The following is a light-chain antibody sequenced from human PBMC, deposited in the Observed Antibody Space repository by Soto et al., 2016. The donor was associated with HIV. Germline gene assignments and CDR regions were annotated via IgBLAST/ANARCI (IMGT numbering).Light chain of an antibody. CDR2: GKD. V-gene: IGLV3-19*01. CDR3: LSRDKDDKSINYV. J-gene: IGLJ1*01. CDR1: SLRTYY. Sequence: SYELTQDPAVSVALGQTVNISCQGDSLRTYYASWYQQKPGQAPVLVMYGKDKRPSDIPARFSGSSSGNPASLTITGAQAEDEADYYCLSRDKDDKSINYVFGTGTQGHRP.